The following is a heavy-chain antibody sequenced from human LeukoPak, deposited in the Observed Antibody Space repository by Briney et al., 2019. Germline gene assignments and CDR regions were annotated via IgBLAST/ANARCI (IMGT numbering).Heavy chain of an antibody. CDR1: GYTFTGYY. V-gene: IGHV1-2*02. D-gene: IGHD6-19*01. CDR2: INPNSGGT. Sequence: GASVKVSCKASGYTFTGYYMHWVRQAPGQGLEWMGWINPNSGGTNYTQKFQGRVTMTRDTSISTAYMELSRLRSDDTAVYYCARARENRQWLTTWGQGTLVTVSS. CDR3: ARARENRQWLTT. J-gene: IGHJ4*02.